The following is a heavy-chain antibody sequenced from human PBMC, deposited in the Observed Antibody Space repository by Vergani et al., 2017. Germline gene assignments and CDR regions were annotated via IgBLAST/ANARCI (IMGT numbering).Heavy chain of an antibody. J-gene: IGHJ4*02. CDR3: AGAEDTATPIDY. Sequence: QVQLQESGPGLVKPSETLSLTCAVSGYSISSGYYWGWIRQPPGKGLEWIGSIYHSGSTYYNPSLKSRVTISVDTSKNQFSLKLSSVTAADTAVYYCAGAEDTATPIDYWGQGTLVTVSS. CDR2: IYHSGST. V-gene: IGHV4-38-2*01. CDR1: GYSISSGYY. D-gene: IGHD5-18*01.